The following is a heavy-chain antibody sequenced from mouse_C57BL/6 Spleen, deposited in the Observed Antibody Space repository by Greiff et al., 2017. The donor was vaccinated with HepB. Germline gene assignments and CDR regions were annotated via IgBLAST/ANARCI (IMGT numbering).Heavy chain of an antibody. CDR3: ARTGIAY. CDR2: ISNGGGST. J-gene: IGHJ3*01. Sequence: EVQLVESGGGLVQPGGSLKLSCAASGFTFSDYYMYWVRQTPEKRLEWVAYISNGGGSTYYPDTVKGRFTISRDNAKNTLYLQMSRLKSEDTAMYYCARTGIAYWGQGTLVTVSA. D-gene: IGHD4-1*01. CDR1: GFTFSDYY. V-gene: IGHV5-12*01.